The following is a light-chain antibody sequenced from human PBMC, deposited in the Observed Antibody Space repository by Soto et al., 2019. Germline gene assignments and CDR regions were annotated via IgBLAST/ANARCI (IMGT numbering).Light chain of an antibody. CDR3: ISYTTTSTRV. J-gene: IGLJ3*02. CDR2: EVS. V-gene: IGLV2-14*01. CDR1: SSDVGRYNH. Sequence: QSVLTQPASVSGSPGQSITISCTGTSSDVGRYNHVSWYQQHPGKAPKLMIYEVSNRPSGVSNRFSGSKSGNTASLTISGLQAEDEADYYCISYTTTSTRVFGGGTKLTVL.